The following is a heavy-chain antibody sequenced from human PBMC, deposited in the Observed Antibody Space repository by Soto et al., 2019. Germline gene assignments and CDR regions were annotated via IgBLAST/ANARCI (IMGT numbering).Heavy chain of an antibody. J-gene: IGHJ4*02. D-gene: IGHD2-8*01. V-gene: IGHV3-30-3*01. CDR2: ISYDGSNK. Sequence: QVQLVVSGGGVVQPGKSLRVSCAASGFTFTNYTLIHWVRQTPGKGLEWLAVISYDGSNKYYADSVKGRFTISRDDSKITLYLQMISLRVEDTAVYYCARGKNGVYGFFDYWGQGTLVTVSS. CDR3: ARGKNGVYGFFDY. CDR1: GFTFTNYT.